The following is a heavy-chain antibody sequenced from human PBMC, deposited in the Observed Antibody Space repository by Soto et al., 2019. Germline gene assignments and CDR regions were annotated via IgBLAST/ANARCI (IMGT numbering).Heavy chain of an antibody. CDR3: AGGGGY. V-gene: IGHV4-30-2*01. CDR1: GGSISSGGYS. Sequence: QLQLQESGSGLVKPSQTLSLTCAVSGGSISSGGYSWSWIRQPPGKGLEWIGYIYHSGSTYNNPSLQSHITVSVHSSKNQFSLKLGSVPAADTAVYYCAGGGGYWGQGTLVTVSS. CDR2: IYHSGST. D-gene: IGHD3-16*01. J-gene: IGHJ4*02.